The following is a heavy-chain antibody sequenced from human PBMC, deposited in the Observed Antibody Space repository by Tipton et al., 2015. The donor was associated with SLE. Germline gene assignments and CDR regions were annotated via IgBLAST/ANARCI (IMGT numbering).Heavy chain of an antibody. J-gene: IGHJ3*02. V-gene: IGHV4-61*01. Sequence: TLSLTCSVSGGSVSSDPYYWSWIRQPPGKGLEWIGYLYDSGNTNYNPSLESRVTISVDTSKNQFSLKLSSVTAADTAVYYCARKVNGQRWLQWGAFDIWGQGTMVTVSS. CDR1: GGSVSSDPYY. CDR3: ARKVNGQRWLQWGAFDI. D-gene: IGHD5-24*01. CDR2: LYDSGNT.